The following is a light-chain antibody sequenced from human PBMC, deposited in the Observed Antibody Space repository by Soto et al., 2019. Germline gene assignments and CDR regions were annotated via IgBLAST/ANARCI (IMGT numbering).Light chain of an antibody. CDR2: DVS. J-gene: IGLJ2*01. Sequence: QSALTQPASVSGSPGQSITISCTGTSSDVGAYNYVSWYQQHPGKAPKLMIYDVSDRPSGVSNRFSASKSGNTASLTISGLQAEDEADYYCTSYTTGSTLVFGGGTKVTVL. CDR3: TSYTTGSTLV. V-gene: IGLV2-14*01. CDR1: SSDVGAYNY.